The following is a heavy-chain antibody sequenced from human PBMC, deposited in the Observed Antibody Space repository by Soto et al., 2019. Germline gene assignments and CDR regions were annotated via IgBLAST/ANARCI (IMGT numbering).Heavy chain of an antibody. J-gene: IGHJ5*02. CDR1: GYTFTNYG. CDR3: AKTSMVRGVMVNNWFDP. D-gene: IGHD3-10*01. CDR2: ISAYNGNT. Sequence: ASVKVSCKASGYTFTNYGMSWVRQAPGQGLEWMGWISAYNGNTNYAQKLQGRVTMTTDTSTSTAYMELRSLRSDDTAVYYCAKTSMVRGVMVNNWFDPWGQGTLVTV. V-gene: IGHV1-18*01.